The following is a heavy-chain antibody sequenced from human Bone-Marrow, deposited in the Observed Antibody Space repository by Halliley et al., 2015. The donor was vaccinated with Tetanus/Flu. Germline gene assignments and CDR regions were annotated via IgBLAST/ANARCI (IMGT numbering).Heavy chain of an antibody. CDR2: GGSR. D-gene: IGHD3-22*01. CDR3: AKDGPTTRMVVVTTGENAFDI. J-gene: IGHJ3*02. Sequence: GGSRYYADAVKGRFTISRDNSKKMLYLQMNSLIAEDTARYYCAKDGPTTRMVVVTTGENAFDIWGQGTMVTVSS. V-gene: IGHV3-23*01.